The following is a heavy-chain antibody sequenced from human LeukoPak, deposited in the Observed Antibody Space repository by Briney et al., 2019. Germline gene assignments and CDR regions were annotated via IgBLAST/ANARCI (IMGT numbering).Heavy chain of an antibody. CDR2: FDPEDGET. D-gene: IGHD2-2*01. J-gene: IGHJ6*02. V-gene: IGHV1-24*01. Sequence: GASVKVSCKVSGYTLTELSMHWVRQAPGKGLEWMGGFDPEDGETIYAQKFQGRVTMTEDTSTDTAYMELSSLRSEDTAVYYCATAFRVLVPAANYYGMDVWGQGTTVTVSS. CDR1: GYTLTELS. CDR3: ATAFRVLVPAANYYGMDV.